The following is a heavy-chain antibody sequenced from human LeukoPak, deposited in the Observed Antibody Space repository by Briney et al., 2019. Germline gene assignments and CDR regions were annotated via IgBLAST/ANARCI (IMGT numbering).Heavy chain of an antibody. Sequence: GGSLGLSCAASGFTFSSYAMSWVRQAPGKGLEWVSAISGSGGSTYYADSVKGRFTISRDNSKNTLYLQMNSLRAEDTAVYYCAKDSSSWYGDNWFDPWGQGTLVTVSS. CDR1: GFTFSSYA. CDR3: AKDSSSWYGDNWFDP. CDR2: ISGSGGST. V-gene: IGHV3-23*01. D-gene: IGHD6-13*01. J-gene: IGHJ5*02.